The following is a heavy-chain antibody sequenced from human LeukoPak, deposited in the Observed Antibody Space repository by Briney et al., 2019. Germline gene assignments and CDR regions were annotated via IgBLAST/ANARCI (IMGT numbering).Heavy chain of an antibody. J-gene: IGHJ4*02. D-gene: IGHD6-13*01. Sequence: SETLSLTCTVSGGSISSYYWSWIRQPAGKGLEWIGRIYTSGSTNYNPSLKSRVTMSVDTSKNQFSLKLSSVTAADTAVYYCARGFRDSSSWYDYVRKSDYWGQGTLVSVSS. CDR2: IYTSGST. CDR3: ARGFRDSSSWYDYVRKSDY. CDR1: GGSISSYY. V-gene: IGHV4-4*07.